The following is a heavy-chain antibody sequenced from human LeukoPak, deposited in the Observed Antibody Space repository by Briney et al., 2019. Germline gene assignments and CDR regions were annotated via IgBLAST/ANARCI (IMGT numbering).Heavy chain of an antibody. CDR1: GGSFSGYY. Sequence: SETLSLTCAVYGGSFSGYYWSWIRQPPGKGLEWIGEINHSGSTNYNPSHKSRVTISVDTSKNQFSLKLSSVTAADTAVYYCARGPSIRQLVIYYFDYWGQGTLVTVSS. V-gene: IGHV4-34*01. CDR2: INHSGST. D-gene: IGHD6-6*01. CDR3: ARGPSIRQLVIYYFDY. J-gene: IGHJ4*02.